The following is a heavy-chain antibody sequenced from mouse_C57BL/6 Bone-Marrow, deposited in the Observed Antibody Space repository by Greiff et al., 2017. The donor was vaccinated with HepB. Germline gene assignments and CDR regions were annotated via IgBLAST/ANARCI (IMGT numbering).Heavy chain of an antibody. CDR1: GYTFTDYY. CDR3: ARRTAYYAMDY. D-gene: IGHD1-2*01. V-gene: IGHV1-76*01. Sequence: QVQLQQSGAELVRPGASVKLSCKASGYTFTDYYINWVKQRPGQGLEWIARIYPGSGNTYYNEKFKGKATLTAEKSSSTAYMQLSSLTSEDSAVYFCARRTAYYAMDYWGQGNSVTVSS. CDR2: IYPGSGNT. J-gene: IGHJ4*01.